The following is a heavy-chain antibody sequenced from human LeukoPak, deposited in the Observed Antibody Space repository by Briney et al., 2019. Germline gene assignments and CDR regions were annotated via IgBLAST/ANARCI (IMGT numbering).Heavy chain of an antibody. CDR2: ISSSSSYI. J-gene: IGHJ4*02. Sequence: GGSLRLSCTASGFTFSSYSMNWVRQAPGKGLEWVSSISSSSSYIYYADSVKGRFTISRDNAKNSLYLQMNSLRAEDTAVYYCARDDHIVATFDYWGQGTLVTVSS. D-gene: IGHD5-12*01. CDR3: ARDDHIVATFDY. CDR1: GFTFSSYS. V-gene: IGHV3-21*01.